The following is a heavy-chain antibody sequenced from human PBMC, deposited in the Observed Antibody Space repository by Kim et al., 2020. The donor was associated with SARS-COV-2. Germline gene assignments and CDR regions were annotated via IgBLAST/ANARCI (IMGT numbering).Heavy chain of an antibody. J-gene: IGHJ4*02. CDR2: IKKKSDGATT. CDR3: VTEEIEAPGPGIDY. D-gene: IGHD7-27*01. CDR1: GFTFTNAW. Sequence: GGSLRLSCAASGFTFTNAWMSWVRQAPGKGLEWVGRIKKKSDGATTDYATPVKGRFSISRDDSTNTLYLQMNSLSTEDTGVYYCVTEEIEAPGPGIDYWGQGTLVTVSS. V-gene: IGHV3-15*01.